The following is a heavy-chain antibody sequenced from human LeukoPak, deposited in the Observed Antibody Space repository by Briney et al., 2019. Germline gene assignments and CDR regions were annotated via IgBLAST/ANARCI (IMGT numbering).Heavy chain of an antibody. CDR1: GFTFSSYG. V-gene: IGHV3-33*01. CDR3: SSSSPSSYYYYMDV. Sequence: GGSLRLSCAASGFTFSSYGMHWVRQAPGKGLEWVAVIWYDGSNKYYADSVEGRFTISRDNSKNTLYLQMNSLRAEDTAVYYCSSSSPSSYYYYMDVWGKGTTVTVSS. D-gene: IGHD6-13*01. J-gene: IGHJ6*03. CDR2: IWYDGSNK.